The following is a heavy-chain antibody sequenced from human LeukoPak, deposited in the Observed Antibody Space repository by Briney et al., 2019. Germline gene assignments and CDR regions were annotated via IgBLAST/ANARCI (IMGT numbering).Heavy chain of an antibody. Sequence: GGSLKISWKGSGYDFFGYWIALVRQMPGKGLEWVGIIYSDDSKITYSPAFQGQVTLSAVKSLSTSSLQWDSLKASDAAMYYCARFGGATFAQAFFDYWGQGTLVTVSS. CDR1: GYDFFGYW. J-gene: IGHJ4*02. CDR3: ARFGGATFAQAFFDY. V-gene: IGHV5-51*01. D-gene: IGHD4-23*01. CDR2: IYSDDSKI.